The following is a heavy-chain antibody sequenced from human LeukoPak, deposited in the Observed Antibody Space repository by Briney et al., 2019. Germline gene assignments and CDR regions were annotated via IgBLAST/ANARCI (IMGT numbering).Heavy chain of an antibody. D-gene: IGHD3-3*01. CDR1: GFTFNTYN. CDR2: ISSSSSYL. V-gene: IGHV3-21*01. Sequence: GGSLRLSCAASGFTFNTYNINWVRQAPGKGLEWVSSISSSSSYLYYADSVKGRFTISRDNAKNSLYLQMNSLRADDTAVYYCARGITTIFGVVIRPYYFDYWGQGTLVTVFS. CDR3: ARGITTIFGVVIRPYYFDY. J-gene: IGHJ4*02.